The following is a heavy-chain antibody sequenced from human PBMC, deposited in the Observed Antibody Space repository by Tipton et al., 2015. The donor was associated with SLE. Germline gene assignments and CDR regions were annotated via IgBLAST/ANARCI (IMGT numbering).Heavy chain of an antibody. J-gene: IGHJ6*02. CDR2: INYSGST. V-gene: IGHV4-59*11. Sequence: TLSLTCTVSGGSISSHYWSWIRQPPGKGLEWIGYINYSGSTNYNPSLKSRVTISVDTSNNLFSLKLNSVTAADTAVYYCARDSRWFGDNYYYILDVWGQGTTVTVSS. CDR3: ARDSRWFGDNYYYILDV. D-gene: IGHD3-10*01. CDR1: GGSISSHY.